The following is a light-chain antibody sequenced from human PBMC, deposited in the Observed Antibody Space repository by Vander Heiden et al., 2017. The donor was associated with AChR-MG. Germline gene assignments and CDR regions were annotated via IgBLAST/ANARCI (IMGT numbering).Light chain of an antibody. CDR1: QSISNY. J-gene: IGKJ3*01. CDR3: QEIDSTPRDT. CDR2: VAS. V-gene: IGKV1-39*01. Sequence: DIQMTQAPSSLSASVGDRVNITCRASQSISNYLHWYQQKPGKAPKLLISVASSLQSGVPSRFSGSGYGTDFTLTISSLQPEDFATYFCQEIDSTPRDTFDHGTTVDHK.